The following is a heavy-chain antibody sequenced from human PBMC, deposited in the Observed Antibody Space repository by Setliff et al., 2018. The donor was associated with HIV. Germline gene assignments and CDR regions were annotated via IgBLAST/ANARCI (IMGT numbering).Heavy chain of an antibody. J-gene: IGHJ4*02. CDR2: IYHTGST. D-gene: IGHD3-22*01. Sequence: SETLSLTCDVSGGSISSFNWWSWVRQSPGKGLEWIGEIYHTGSTNYSPSLKSRVSISVDTSKKQFSLKLSSVSAADTAVYYCARAADYHDSSGYWAPPRYFDYWGQGTLVTVSS. CDR1: GGSISSFNW. CDR3: ARAADYHDSSGYWAPPRYFDY. V-gene: IGHV4-4*02.